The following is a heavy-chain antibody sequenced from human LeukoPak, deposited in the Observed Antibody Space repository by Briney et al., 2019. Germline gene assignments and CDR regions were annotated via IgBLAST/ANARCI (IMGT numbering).Heavy chain of an antibody. CDR1: GLTFSGQW. J-gene: IGHJ3*02. CDR3: SRTGYFDI. Sequence: GGSLRLSCVASGLTFSGQWMNWVRQAPGKGLEWVSSISSSGNYISYADSVKGRFTISRDNAKNSLSLQMNSLRAEDTAVFYCSRTGYFDIWGQGTMVTVSS. D-gene: IGHD2-15*01. CDR2: ISSSGNYI. V-gene: IGHV3-21*01.